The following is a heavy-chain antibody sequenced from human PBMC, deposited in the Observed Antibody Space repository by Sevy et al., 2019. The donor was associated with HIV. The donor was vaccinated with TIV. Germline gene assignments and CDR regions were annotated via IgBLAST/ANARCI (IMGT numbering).Heavy chain of an antibody. D-gene: IGHD3-3*01. Sequence: SETLSLTCTVSGGSISSYYWNWIRQPPGKGLEWIGFIYYSGNTNYNPNYNPSLKSRVTISVDTSKNQFSLKLSSVTAADTAVYYCARGFLEWSTSGMDVWGQGTTVTVSS. CDR1: GGSISSYY. V-gene: IGHV4-59*01. CDR3: ARGFLEWSTSGMDV. J-gene: IGHJ6*02. CDR2: IYYSGNTNYNP.